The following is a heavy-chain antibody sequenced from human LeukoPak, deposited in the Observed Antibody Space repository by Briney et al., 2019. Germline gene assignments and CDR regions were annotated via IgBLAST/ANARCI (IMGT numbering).Heavy chain of an antibody. J-gene: IGHJ4*02. Sequence: SQTLSLTCTVPGGSISSGGYYWSWIRQHPGKGLEWIGYIYYSGSTYYNPSLKSRVTISVDTSKNQFSLKLSSVTAADTAVYYCARIAAAGTSPMYYYYDYWGQGTLVTVSS. D-gene: IGHD6-13*01. CDR2: IYYSGST. V-gene: IGHV4-31*03. CDR1: GGSISSGGYY. CDR3: ARIAAAGTSPMYYYYDY.